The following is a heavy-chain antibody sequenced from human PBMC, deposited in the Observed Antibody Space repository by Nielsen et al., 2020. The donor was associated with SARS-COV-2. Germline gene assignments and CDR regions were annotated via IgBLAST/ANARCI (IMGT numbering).Heavy chain of an antibody. D-gene: IGHD1-1*01. J-gene: IGHJ4*02. CDR3: AKDVRSGGYFDY. Sequence: GESLKISCAASGFTFNSYAMSWVRQAPGKGLEWVSAISGSGGSTYYADSVKGRFTISRDNSKNTLYLQMNSLRAEDTAVYYCAKDVRSGGYFDYWGQGTLVTVSS. CDR1: GFTFNSYA. CDR2: ISGSGGST. V-gene: IGHV3-23*01.